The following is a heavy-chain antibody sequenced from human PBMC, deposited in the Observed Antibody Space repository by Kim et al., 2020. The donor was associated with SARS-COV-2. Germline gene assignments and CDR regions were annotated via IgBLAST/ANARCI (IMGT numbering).Heavy chain of an antibody. D-gene: IGHD5-18*01. CDR2: IYPGDSVT. J-gene: IGHJ4*01. V-gene: IGHV5-51*01. Sequence: GESLKISCKGSGYSFTDFWIGWVRQMPGKGLEWMGIIYPGDSVTRYCPAFQGQVTISADKSISTAHLQWISLKASDTAIYHCARHFSAGSSYGWIVYWG. CDR3: ARHFSAGSSYGWIVY. CDR1: GYSFTDFW.